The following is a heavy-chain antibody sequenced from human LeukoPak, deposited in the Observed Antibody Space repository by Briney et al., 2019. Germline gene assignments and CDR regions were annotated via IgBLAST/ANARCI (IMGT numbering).Heavy chain of an antibody. CDR1: GFTVSRNY. J-gene: IGHJ4*02. Sequence: GGSLRLSCAASGFTVSRNYMSWVRQAPGKGLEWVSVIYSGGRTYYADSVKGRFTISRDNSKNTLYLQMNSLRAEDTAVYYCARDFDYYDDSGYQTYYFDYWGQGTLVTVSS. CDR3: ARDFDYYDDSGYQTYYFDY. D-gene: IGHD3-22*01. V-gene: IGHV3-66*01. CDR2: IYSGGRT.